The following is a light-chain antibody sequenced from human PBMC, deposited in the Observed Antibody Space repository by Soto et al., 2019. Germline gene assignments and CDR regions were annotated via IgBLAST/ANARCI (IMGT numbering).Light chain of an antibody. CDR1: QSVSSN. J-gene: IGKJ1*01. V-gene: IGKV3-15*01. CDR3: QQYNNWPPWT. CDR2: AAS. Sequence: EIVMTQSPATLSVSPGERATLSCRASQSVSSNLAWYQQKPGQAPRLLIYAASTRATGIPARFSGSGSGTELTLTISSLQSEDFAVYYCQQYNNWPPWTFCQGSKVEIK.